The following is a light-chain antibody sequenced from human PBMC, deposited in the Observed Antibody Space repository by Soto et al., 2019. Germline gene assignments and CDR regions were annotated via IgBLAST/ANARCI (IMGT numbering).Light chain of an antibody. CDR2: DVS. CDR1: SSDVGGYNY. V-gene: IGLV2-14*01. Sequence: QSVLTQPASVSGSPGQSITISCTGTSSDVGGYNYVSWYQQHPGKASKLMIYDVSNRPSGVSNRFSGSKSGNTASLTISGLQAEDEADYYCSSYTSSSTPGVFGTGTKVTVL. CDR3: SSYTSSSTPGV. J-gene: IGLJ1*01.